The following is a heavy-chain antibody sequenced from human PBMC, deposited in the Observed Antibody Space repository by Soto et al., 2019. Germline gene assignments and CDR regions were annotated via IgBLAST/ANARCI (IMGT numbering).Heavy chain of an antibody. CDR3: VRDYASDSGVHLDF. J-gene: IGHJ4*02. Sequence: QVQLVQYGTEVKKPGASVKVSCKASGYRFTHYVIHWVRQAPGQRLEWMGWIGAGDGKIYYSQKFQGRVTITKDTSASTVYMELSSLISEDTAVYYCVRDYASDSGVHLDFWGQGTLVTVSS. CDR2: IGAGDGKI. CDR1: GYRFTHYV. V-gene: IGHV1-3*01. D-gene: IGHD3-22*01.